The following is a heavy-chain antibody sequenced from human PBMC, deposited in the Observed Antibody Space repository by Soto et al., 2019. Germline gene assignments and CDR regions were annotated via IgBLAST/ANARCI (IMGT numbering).Heavy chain of an antibody. CDR2: ISGRSSYT. J-gene: IGHJ5*02. V-gene: IGHV3-11*05. CDR3: ARGGIAATGTTWFDP. CDR1: GFTFSDYY. Sequence: QVQLVESGGGLVKPGGSLRLSCAASGFTFSDYYMSWIRQAPGKGLEWVSYISGRSSYTNHADSVKGRFTISRDNAKNSRYLQMNTLRVEDTAIYYCARGGIAATGTTWFDPWGQGTLVTVSS. D-gene: IGHD6-13*01.